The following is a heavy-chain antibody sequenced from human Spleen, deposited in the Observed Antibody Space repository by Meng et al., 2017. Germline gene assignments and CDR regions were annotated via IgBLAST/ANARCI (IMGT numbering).Heavy chain of an antibody. CDR3: ASYYLGCY. J-gene: IGHJ4*02. CDR1: GYTFTGYY. CDR2: INPNSSGT. V-gene: IGHV1-2*06. Sequence: QVQPVQSGAELEKPGASVNVSCKASGYTFTGYYMHWVRQAPGQGLEWIGRINPNSSGTNYAQKFQGRVTMTRDTSISTAYMELSRLRSDDTAIYYCASYYLGCYWGQGTLVTVSS. D-gene: IGHD1-26*01.